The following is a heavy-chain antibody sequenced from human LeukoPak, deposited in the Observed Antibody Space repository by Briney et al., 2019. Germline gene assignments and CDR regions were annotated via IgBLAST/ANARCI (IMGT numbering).Heavy chain of an antibody. CDR3: ARLSSHYGDYKVDP. V-gene: IGHV1-8*01. Sequence: SVKVSCKASGYPFSNYDINWVRQAAGQGLEWMGWINPHSGKTGYAQKFQGRVTMTTDTSASTAYMELSSLRSEDTAVYYCARLSSHYGDYKVDPWGQGTLVTVSS. D-gene: IGHD4-17*01. CDR1: GYPFSNYD. J-gene: IGHJ5*02. CDR2: INPHSGKT.